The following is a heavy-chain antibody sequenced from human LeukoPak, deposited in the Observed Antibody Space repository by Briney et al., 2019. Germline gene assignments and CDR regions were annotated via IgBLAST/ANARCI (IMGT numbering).Heavy chain of an antibody. J-gene: IGHJ5*02. D-gene: IGHD4-17*01. CDR1: GFTFSSYA. Sequence: GGSLRLSCAASGFTFSSYAMSWVRQAPGKGLEWVSAISGNGGSTYYADSVKGRFTISRDNSKNTLYLQMNSLRAEDTAVYYCAKVGLGDYGDYGWFDPWGQGTLVTVSS. V-gene: IGHV3-23*01. CDR2: ISGNGGST. CDR3: AKVGLGDYGDYGWFDP.